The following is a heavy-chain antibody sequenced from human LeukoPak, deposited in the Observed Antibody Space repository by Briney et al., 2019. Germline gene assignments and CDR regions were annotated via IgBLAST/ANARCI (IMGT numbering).Heavy chain of an antibody. V-gene: IGHV4-59*12. D-gene: IGHD6-13*01. Sequence: NPSETLSLTCTVSGGSISSYYWSWIRQPPGKGLEWIGYIYYSGSTYYNPSLKSRVTISVDTSKNQFSLKLSSVTAADTAVYYCSRDRPGGSSLDYWGQGTLVTVSS. CDR3: SRDRPGGSSLDY. J-gene: IGHJ4*02. CDR2: IYYSGST. CDR1: GGSISSYY.